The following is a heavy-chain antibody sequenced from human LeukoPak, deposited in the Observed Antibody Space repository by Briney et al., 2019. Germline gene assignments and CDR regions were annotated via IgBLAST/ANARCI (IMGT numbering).Heavy chain of an antibody. D-gene: IGHD6-25*01. CDR1: GFSFSSYA. Sequence: PGGSLRLSCSASGFSFSSYAMHWVRQAPGKGLEYVSAISSNGGSTYYADSVKGRFTISRDNSKNTLYLQMNSLRAEDTAEYYCARRAAEFDYWGQGTLVTASS. CDR2: ISSNGGST. CDR3: ARRAAEFDY. V-gene: IGHV3-64*04. J-gene: IGHJ4*02.